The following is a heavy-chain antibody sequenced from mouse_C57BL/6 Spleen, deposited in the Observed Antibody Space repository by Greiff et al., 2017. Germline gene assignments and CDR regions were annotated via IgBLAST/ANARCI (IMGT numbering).Heavy chain of an antibody. D-gene: IGHD1-1*01. Sequence: VQLVESGAELVKPGASVKISCKASGYAFSSYWMNWVKQRPGKGLEWIGQIYPGDGDTNYNGKFKGKATLTADKSSSTAYMQLSSLTSEDSAVYFCARAHTTVVASDYWGQGTTLTVSS. J-gene: IGHJ2*01. CDR2: IYPGDGDT. CDR1: GYAFSSYW. CDR3: ARAHTTVVASDY. V-gene: IGHV1-80*01.